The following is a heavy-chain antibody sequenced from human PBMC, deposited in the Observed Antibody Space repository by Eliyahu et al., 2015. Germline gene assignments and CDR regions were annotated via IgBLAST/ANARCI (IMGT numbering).Heavy chain of an antibody. V-gene: IGHV3-9*01. CDR1: GFTFDDYA. CDR2: ISWNSGSI. CDR3: AKDIVSGSYFHYFDY. Sequence: EVQLVESGGGLVQPGRSLRLSCAASGFTFDDYAMXWVRQAPGKGLEWVSGISWNSGSIGYADSVKGRFTISRDNAKNSLYLQMNSLRAEDTALYYCAKDIVSGSYFHYFDYWGQGTLVTVSS. D-gene: IGHD3-10*01. J-gene: IGHJ4*02.